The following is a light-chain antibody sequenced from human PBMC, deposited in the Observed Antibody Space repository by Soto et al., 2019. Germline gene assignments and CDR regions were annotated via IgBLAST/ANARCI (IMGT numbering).Light chain of an antibody. CDR2: AAS. Sequence: DIQLTQSPSFLSASVGDRVTITCRASQGISSYLAWYQQKPGKAPKLLIYAASTLQSGVPSSFSGSGSGTEVTLTISSLQPEDFATYYCQHLDSYSTFGQGTRLEIK. CDR1: QGISSY. V-gene: IGKV1-9*01. J-gene: IGKJ5*01. CDR3: QHLDSYST.